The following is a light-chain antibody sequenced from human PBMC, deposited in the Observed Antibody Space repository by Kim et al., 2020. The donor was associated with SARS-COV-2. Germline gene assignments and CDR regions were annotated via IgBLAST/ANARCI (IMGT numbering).Light chain of an antibody. V-gene: IGLV3-1*01. CDR3: QAWDTRVV. J-gene: IGLJ2*01. CDR1: KLGDKY. CDR2: ENS. Sequence: SYELTQPPSVSVSPGQTASITCSGDKLGDKYAPWYQQKPGQSPVLVIYENSKRPSGIPERFSCSNSGNTATLTISGTQAMDEADYYCQAWDTRVVFGGGTQLTVL.